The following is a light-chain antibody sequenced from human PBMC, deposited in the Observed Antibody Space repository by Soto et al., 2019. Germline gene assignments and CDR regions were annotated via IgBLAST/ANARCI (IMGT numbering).Light chain of an antibody. V-gene: IGLV1-40*01. CDR1: SSNIGAGYD. CDR3: QSYDSSLSGVV. J-gene: IGLJ2*01. Sequence: QAVVTQPPSVSGAPGQRVTISCTGSSSNIGAGYDVHWYQQLPGTAPKLLIYGISNRPSGVPDRFSGSKSGTSASLAITGLQAEDEADYYCQSYDSSLSGVVFGGGTQLTVL. CDR2: GIS.